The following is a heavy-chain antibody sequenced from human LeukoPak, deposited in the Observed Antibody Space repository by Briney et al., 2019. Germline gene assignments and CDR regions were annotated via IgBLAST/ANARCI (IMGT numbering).Heavy chain of an antibody. CDR2: IWYDGSNK. CDR3: ARGSSGWYLLFDY. V-gene: IGHV3-33*01. D-gene: IGHD6-19*01. CDR1: GFTFSSYG. Sequence: GRSLRLSCAASGFTFSSYGMHWVRQAPGKGLEWVAVIWYDGSNKYYADSVKGRFTISRDNSKNTLYLQMNRLRAEDTAVYYCARGSSGWYLLFDYWGQGTLVTVSS. J-gene: IGHJ4*02.